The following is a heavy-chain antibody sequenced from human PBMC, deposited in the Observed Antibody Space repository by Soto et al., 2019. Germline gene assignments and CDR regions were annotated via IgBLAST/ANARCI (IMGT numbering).Heavy chain of an antibody. J-gene: IGHJ6*02. CDR1: GYTFTSYG. V-gene: IGHV1-18*01. D-gene: IGHD3-10*01. CDR2: ISAYNGNT. Sequence: ASVKVSCKASGYTFTSYGISWVRQAPGQGLEWMGWISAYNGNTNYAQKLQGRVTMTTDTSTSTAYMELRSLRSDDTAVYYCAREGLWFGELTTLYGMDVWGQGTTVTVSS. CDR3: AREGLWFGELTTLYGMDV.